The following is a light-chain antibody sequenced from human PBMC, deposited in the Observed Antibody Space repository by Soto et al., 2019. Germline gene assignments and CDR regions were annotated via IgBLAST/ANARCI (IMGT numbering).Light chain of an antibody. CDR1: QSVSSSY. Sequence: EIVLTQSPGTLYSSAGERATLSCRASQSVSSSYLAWYQQKPGQAPRRLIYGASSRATGIPDRFSGSGSGTDFTLTISRLEPEDFAVYYCQQYGSSFTFGPGTKVDIK. V-gene: IGKV3-20*01. CDR2: GAS. J-gene: IGKJ3*01. CDR3: QQYGSSFT.